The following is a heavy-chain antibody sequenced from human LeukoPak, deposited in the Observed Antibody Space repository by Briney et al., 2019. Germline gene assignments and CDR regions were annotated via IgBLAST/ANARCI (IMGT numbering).Heavy chain of an antibody. D-gene: IGHD3/OR15-3a*01. V-gene: IGHV4-39*07. CDR3: ARTSGFGLVIY. Sequence: SETLSLTCTVSGGSISSSSYYWGWIRQPPGKGLEWIGSIYYSGSTYYSPSLKSRVTISVDTSKNQFSLKLSSVTAADTAVYYCARTSGFGLVIYWGQGTLVTVSS. CDR1: GGSISSSSYY. J-gene: IGHJ4*02. CDR2: IYYSGST.